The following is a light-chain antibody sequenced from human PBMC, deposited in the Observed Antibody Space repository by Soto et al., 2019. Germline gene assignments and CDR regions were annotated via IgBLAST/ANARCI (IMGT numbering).Light chain of an antibody. CDR3: AAWDDSLNAVV. J-gene: IGLJ2*01. CDR1: SSSIGSNT. V-gene: IGLV1-44*01. Sequence: QSALTQPPSASGTPGQRVTISCSGSSSSIGSNTVNWYQQLPGTAPKLLIYTNNQRPSGVPDRFSGSKSGTSASLAISGLQSEDEADYYCAAWDDSLNAVVFGGGTKLTVL. CDR2: TNN.